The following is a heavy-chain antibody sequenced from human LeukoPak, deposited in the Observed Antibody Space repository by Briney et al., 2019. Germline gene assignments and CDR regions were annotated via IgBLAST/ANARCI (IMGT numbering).Heavy chain of an antibody. Sequence: SETLSLTCTVSGGSISSSSYYWGWLRQPPGTGLEWIGSIHYSGSTNYNPSLKSRVTISVDTSKNQFSLKLSSVTAADTAVYYCASHDSSGYNYNYWGQGTLVTVSS. D-gene: IGHD3-22*01. CDR1: GGSISSSSYY. CDR3: ASHDSSGYNYNY. CDR2: IHYSGST. J-gene: IGHJ4*02. V-gene: IGHV4-39*07.